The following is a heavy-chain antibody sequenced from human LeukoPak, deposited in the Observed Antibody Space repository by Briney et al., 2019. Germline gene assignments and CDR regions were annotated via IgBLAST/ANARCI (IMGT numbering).Heavy chain of an antibody. CDR3: AERSAYESFFDY. J-gene: IGHJ4*02. CDR2: IYHSGTT. CDR1: GSSINSAYY. V-gene: IGHV4-38-2*02. Sequence: SETLSLTCTVSGSSINSAYYWAWIRQPPGKGLEWIGTIYHSGTTYYNPSLKSRVTISLDTSKNQFSLKLNSVTAADTAVYFCAERSAYESFFDYWGLGTLVTVSS. D-gene: IGHD5-12*01.